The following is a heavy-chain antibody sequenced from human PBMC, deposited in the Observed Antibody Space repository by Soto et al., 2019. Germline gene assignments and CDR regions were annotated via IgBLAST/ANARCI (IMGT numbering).Heavy chain of an antibody. CDR1: GFTVSSYA. J-gene: IGHJ2*01. CDR3: AKDLAALWYVDL. CDR2: IRGSGGST. Sequence: EVQLLESGGGLVQPGGSLRLSCAASGFTVSSYAMSWVRQAPGKGLEWVSVIRGSGGSTYYADSVKGRFAISRDTSKKALYLQMISLRAEDTAVYYCAKDLAALWYVDLWGRGTLVTVSS. D-gene: IGHD6-25*01. V-gene: IGHV3-23*01.